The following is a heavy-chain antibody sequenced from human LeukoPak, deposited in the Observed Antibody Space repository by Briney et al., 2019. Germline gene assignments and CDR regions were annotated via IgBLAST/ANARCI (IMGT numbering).Heavy chain of an antibody. V-gene: IGHV3-7*01. D-gene: IGHD1-26*01. CDR2: IKQDGSEK. Sequence: PGGSLRLSCAASGFTFSTYYMSWVRQAPGKGLEWVANIKQDGSEKYYVDSVKGRFTISRDNAKNSLYLQMNSLRAEDTAVYYCARDHITTVSGGDYWGQGTLVTVSS. J-gene: IGHJ4*02. CDR3: ARDHITTVSGGDY. CDR1: GFTFSTYY.